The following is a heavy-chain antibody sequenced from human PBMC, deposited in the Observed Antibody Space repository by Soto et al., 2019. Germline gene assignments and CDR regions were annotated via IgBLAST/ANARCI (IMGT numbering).Heavy chain of an antibody. CDR3: AKGPHTNVGWPYYFES. CDR2: SSPRGDTI. V-gene: IGHV3-48*02. D-gene: IGHD6-19*01. CDR1: GFSLANYP. Sequence: GGSLRLSCVSSGFSLANYPMNWVRQTPGKGLEWISYSSPRGDTIYYADSVEGRFTISRDNARNSLSLHMSSLRDEDSALYYCAKGPHTNVGWPYYFESWGQGA. J-gene: IGHJ4*02.